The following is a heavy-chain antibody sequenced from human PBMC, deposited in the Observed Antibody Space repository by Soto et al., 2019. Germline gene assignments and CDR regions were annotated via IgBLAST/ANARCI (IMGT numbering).Heavy chain of an antibody. Sequence: GESLKISCQVSGYSFPNYWINWVRQMPGKGLEWMGRIDPSDSNTNYSPSFQGHVTISADKSTYTTYLQWGSLKASDTAMYYCARLVDGDPYSYFDLWGRGTLVTVSS. CDR2: IDPSDSNT. V-gene: IGHV5-10-1*01. CDR1: GYSFPNYW. J-gene: IGHJ2*01. CDR3: ARLVDGDPYSYFDL. D-gene: IGHD4-17*01.